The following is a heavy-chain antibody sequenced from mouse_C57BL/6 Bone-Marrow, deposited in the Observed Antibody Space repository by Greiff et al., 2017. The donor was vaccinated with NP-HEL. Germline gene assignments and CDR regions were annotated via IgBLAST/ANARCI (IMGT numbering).Heavy chain of an antibody. CDR2: IFPGSGST. CDR1: GYTFTDYY. D-gene: IGHD1-1*01. V-gene: IGHV1-75*01. CDR3: ARYDYYGRGALFDY. Sequence: VKLQESGPELVKPGASVKISCKASGYTFTDYYINWVKQRPGQGLEWIGWIFPGSGSTYYNEKFKGKATLTVDKSSSTAYMLLSSLTSEDSAVYFCARYDYYGRGALFDYWGQGTTLTVSS. J-gene: IGHJ2*01.